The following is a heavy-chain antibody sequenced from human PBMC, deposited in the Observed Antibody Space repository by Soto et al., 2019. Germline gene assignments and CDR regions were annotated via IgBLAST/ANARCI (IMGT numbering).Heavy chain of an antibody. V-gene: IGHV1-46*01. CDR1: GYTFTSYY. Sequence: ASVKVSCKASGYTFTSYYMHWVRQAPGQGLEWMGIINPSGGSTSYAQKFQGRVTMTRDTSTSTVYMELSSLRSEDTAVYYCARCPNYYDSSGYKPHYYYYGMDVWGQGTTVTVSS. CDR3: ARCPNYYDSSGYKPHYYYYGMDV. D-gene: IGHD3-22*01. J-gene: IGHJ6*02. CDR2: INPSGGST.